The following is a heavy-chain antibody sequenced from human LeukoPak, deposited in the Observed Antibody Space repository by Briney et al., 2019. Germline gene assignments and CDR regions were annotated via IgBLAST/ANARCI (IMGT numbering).Heavy chain of an antibody. Sequence: GGSLRLSCAASGFTFSSYGMHWVRQAPGKGLEWVANIKYDGSKKNYVDSVRGRFTISRDNAKSSLFLQMNSLRTEDTAMYYCVREGSGYDYWGQGTLVTVSS. J-gene: IGHJ4*02. CDR3: VREGSGYDY. D-gene: IGHD2-15*01. CDR1: GFTFSSYG. V-gene: IGHV3-7*01. CDR2: IKYDGSKK.